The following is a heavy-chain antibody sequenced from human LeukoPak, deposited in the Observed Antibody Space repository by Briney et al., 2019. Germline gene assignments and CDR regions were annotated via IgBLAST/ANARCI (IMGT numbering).Heavy chain of an antibody. CDR1: GFTFSTYS. Sequence: GGSLRLSCAASGFTFSTYSMNWVRQTPGKGLEWVAATSSSDAGTYHADSVRGRFTISRDNSKNTLYLQMNSLRAEDAAVYFCAKAPVTSCRGAYCYPFDSWGQGTLVTVSS. CDR2: TSSSDAGT. D-gene: IGHD2-21*01. J-gene: IGHJ4*02. CDR3: AKAPVTSCRGAYCYPFDS. V-gene: IGHV3-23*01.